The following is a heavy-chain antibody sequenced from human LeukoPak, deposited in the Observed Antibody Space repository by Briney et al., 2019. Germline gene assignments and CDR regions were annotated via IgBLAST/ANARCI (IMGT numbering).Heavy chain of an antibody. V-gene: IGHV1-18*04. CDR3: ARDSLYGSGNTNWFDP. D-gene: IGHD3-10*01. CDR2: ISAYNGNT. Sequence: ASVKVSCKASGYTFTSYGISWVRQAPGQGLEWMGWISAYNGNTNYAQKLQGRVTMTTDTSTSTAYMELRSLRSDDTAVYYCARDSLYGSGNTNWFDPWGQETLVTVSS. CDR1: GYTFTSYG. J-gene: IGHJ5*02.